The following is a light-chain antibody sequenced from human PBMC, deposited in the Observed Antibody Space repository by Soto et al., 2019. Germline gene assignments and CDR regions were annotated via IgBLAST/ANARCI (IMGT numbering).Light chain of an antibody. J-gene: IGLJ1*01. CDR3: SSYTSSTTYV. CDR2: EVR. CDR1: GSDGGGYNH. V-gene: IGLV2-14*01. Sequence: QSALTQPASVSGSPGQSITISCTGTGSDGGGYNHVSWYQQHPGKAPKLMIYEVRNRPSGVSNRFSGSKSGNTASLTISGLQADDQADYYCSSYTSSTTYVFGTGTKLTVL.